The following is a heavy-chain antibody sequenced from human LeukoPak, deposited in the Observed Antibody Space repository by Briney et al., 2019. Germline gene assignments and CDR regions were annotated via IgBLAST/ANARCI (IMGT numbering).Heavy chain of an antibody. CDR1: GFTFSDYY. D-gene: IGHD3-10*01. CDR2: ISSSSSYI. Sequence: GGSLRLSCAASGFTFSDYYMSWIRQAPGKGLEWVSSISSSSSYIYYADSVKGRFTISRDNAKNSLYLQMNSLRAEDAAVYYCAGGSGSYYYGMDVWGQGTTVTVSS. J-gene: IGHJ6*02. V-gene: IGHV3-11*06. CDR3: AGGSGSYYYGMDV.